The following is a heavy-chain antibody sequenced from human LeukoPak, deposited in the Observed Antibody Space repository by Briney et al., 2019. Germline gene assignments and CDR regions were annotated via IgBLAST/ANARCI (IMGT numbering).Heavy chain of an antibody. V-gene: IGHV4-59*01. CDR1: GGSINSYV. Sequence: PSETLSLTCTVSGGSINSYVWSWIRQPPGKGLEWIGYIYSGGSTTYNPSLKSRITISVDTSKNQFSLKLNSLTAADTAVYYCAGERRGGYRSDFWGQGALVTVSS. CDR3: AGERRGGYRSDF. J-gene: IGHJ4*02. D-gene: IGHD2-15*01. CDR2: IYSGGST.